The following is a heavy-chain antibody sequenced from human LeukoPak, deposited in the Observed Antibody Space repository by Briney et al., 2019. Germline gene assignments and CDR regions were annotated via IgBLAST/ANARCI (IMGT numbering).Heavy chain of an antibody. V-gene: IGHV1-69*02. Sequence: SVKVCCKASGGTFSSYSISWVWQAPGQGLEWMGRIIPILGIANYAQKFQGRVTITADKSTSTAYMELSSLRSEDTAVYYCASRPAYYYDSSGYYPGAFDIWGQGTMVTVSS. D-gene: IGHD3-22*01. CDR1: GGTFSSYS. J-gene: IGHJ3*02. CDR3: ASRPAYYYDSSGYYPGAFDI. CDR2: IIPILGIA.